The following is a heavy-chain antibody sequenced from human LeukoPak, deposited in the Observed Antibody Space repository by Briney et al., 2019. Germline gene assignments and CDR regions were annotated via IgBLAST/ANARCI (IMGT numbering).Heavy chain of an antibody. J-gene: IGHJ5*02. CDR1: GFTFSNYA. D-gene: IGHD1-26*01. Sequence: GGSLRLSCAASGFTFSNYAINWVRQAPGKGLQWVSAISGGGGSTYYADSVKGRFTISRDNSKNTLYLQMNSLRAEDTAVYYCAASIIVGAFDPWGQGTLVTVSS. CDR2: ISGGGGST. V-gene: IGHV3-23*01. CDR3: AASIIVGAFDP.